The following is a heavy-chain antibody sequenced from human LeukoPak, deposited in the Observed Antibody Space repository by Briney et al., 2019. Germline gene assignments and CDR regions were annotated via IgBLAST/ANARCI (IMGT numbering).Heavy chain of an antibody. J-gene: IGHJ4*02. V-gene: IGHV4-34*01. CDR2: INHSGST. Sequence: PSETLSLTCAVYGGSFSGYYWSWIRQPPGKGLEWIGEINHSGSTNYNPSLKSRVTISVDTSKNQFSLKLSSVTAADTAVYYCARTIAARHKIIDYWGQGTLVTVSS. CDR1: GGSFSGYY. D-gene: IGHD6-6*01. CDR3: ARTIAARHKIIDY.